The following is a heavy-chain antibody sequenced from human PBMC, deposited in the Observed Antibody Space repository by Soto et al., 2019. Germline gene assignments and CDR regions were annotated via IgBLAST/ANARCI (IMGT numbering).Heavy chain of an antibody. J-gene: IGHJ6*04. CDR1: GYTYTSYG. V-gene: IGHV1-18*01. D-gene: IGHD6-19*01. CDR3: AREGIAVSGTRGYCYGMDV. CDR2: NSDYNGNT. Sequence: GSSVKVSCKGSGYTYTSYGISWGRQAPGQGLEVMGWNSDYNGNTSYAQKLEGRVTMTRATSTSTAYMDVRSLRSGDTGVYYCAREGIAVSGTRGYCYGMDVWGEGTTVTGSS.